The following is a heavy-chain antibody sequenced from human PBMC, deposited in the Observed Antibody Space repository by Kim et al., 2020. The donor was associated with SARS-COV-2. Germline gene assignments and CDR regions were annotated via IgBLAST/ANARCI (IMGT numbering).Heavy chain of an antibody. Sequence: SETLSLTCTVSGGSISSYYWSWIRQPPGKGLEWIGYIYYSGSTNYNPSLKSRVTISVDTSKNQFSLKLSSVTAAGTAVYYCARERLGYCSSTSCRGLYYYMDVWGKGTTVTVSS. CDR2: IYYSGST. D-gene: IGHD2-2*01. V-gene: IGHV4-59*01. J-gene: IGHJ6*03. CDR1: GGSISSYY. CDR3: ARERLGYCSSTSCRGLYYYMDV.